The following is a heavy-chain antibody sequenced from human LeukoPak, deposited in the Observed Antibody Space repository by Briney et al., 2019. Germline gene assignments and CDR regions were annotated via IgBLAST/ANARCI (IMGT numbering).Heavy chain of an antibody. J-gene: IGHJ4*02. Sequence: SRTLSLTCTVSGGSISSGGYYWSWIRQHPGKGLEWIGYIYYSGSTYYNPSLKSRVTISVDTSKNQFSLKLSSVTAADTAVYYCARARDGYNIGDYFDYWGQGTLVTVSS. CDR2: IYYSGST. CDR1: GGSISSGGYY. CDR3: ARARDGYNIGDYFDY. D-gene: IGHD5-24*01. V-gene: IGHV4-31*03.